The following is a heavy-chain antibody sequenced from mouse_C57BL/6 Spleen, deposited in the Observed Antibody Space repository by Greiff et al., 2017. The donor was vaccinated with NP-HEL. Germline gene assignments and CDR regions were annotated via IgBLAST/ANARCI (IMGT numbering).Heavy chain of an antibody. CDR3: TTLPYYSNYLFVY. CDR2: IDPEDGDT. V-gene: IGHV14-1*01. D-gene: IGHD2-5*01. Sequence: VQLQQSGAELVRPGASVKLSCTASGFNIKDYYMHWVKQRPEQGLEWIGRIDPEDGDTEYAPKFQGKATMTADTSSNTAYLQLSSLTSEDTAVYYCTTLPYYSNYLFVYWGQGTLVTVSA. J-gene: IGHJ3*01. CDR1: GFNIKDYY.